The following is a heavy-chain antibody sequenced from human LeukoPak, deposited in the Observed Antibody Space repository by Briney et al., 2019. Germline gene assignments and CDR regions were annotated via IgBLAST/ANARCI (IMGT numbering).Heavy chain of an antibody. Sequence: GGSLILSCAASGFTFSSYAMSWVRPGPGKGLDWVPPSSGSCDSTYYADSVKRRFTTSRDNSKTALYLQMSSLRAEDTAVYYCAKDIVVVVAAETNWFDPWGQGTLVTVSS. D-gene: IGHD2-15*01. J-gene: IGHJ5*02. CDR3: AKDIVVVVAAETNWFDP. CDR2: SSGSCDST. CDR1: GFTFSSYA. V-gene: IGHV3-23*01.